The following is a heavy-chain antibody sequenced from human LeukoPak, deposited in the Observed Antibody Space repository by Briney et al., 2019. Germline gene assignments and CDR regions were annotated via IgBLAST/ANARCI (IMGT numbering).Heavy chain of an antibody. D-gene: IGHD2-21*01. CDR1: GYSFSTSG. J-gene: IGHJ5*02. Sequence: GASVKVSCKASGYSFSTSGIDWVRQAPGQGLEWMGWVSYRGNTNYAQRFQGGVTMTTDKSTGTASMELSRLTSDDTAVYYCMRDRRLTFDPWGQGTLVTVSS. CDR3: MRDRRLTFDP. CDR2: VSYRGNT. V-gene: IGHV1-18*04.